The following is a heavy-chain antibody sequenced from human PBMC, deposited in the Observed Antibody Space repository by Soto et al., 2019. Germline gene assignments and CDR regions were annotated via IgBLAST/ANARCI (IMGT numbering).Heavy chain of an antibody. CDR2: IIPIFGTA. V-gene: IGHV1-69*13. J-gene: IGHJ6*02. Sequence: ASVKVSCKASGGTFSSYAISWVRQAPGQGLEWMGGIIPIFGTANYAQKFQGRVTITADESTSTAYMELSSLRSEDTAVYYCVSGASLMGKNYYYYGMDVWGQGTTVTVSS. CDR3: VSGASLMGKNYYYYGMDV. D-gene: IGHD7-27*01. CDR1: GGTFSSYA.